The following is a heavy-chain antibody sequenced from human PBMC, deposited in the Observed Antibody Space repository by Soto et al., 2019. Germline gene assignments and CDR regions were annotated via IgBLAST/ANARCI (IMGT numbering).Heavy chain of an antibody. V-gene: IGHV1-69*01. CDR1: GGTFSGYA. D-gene: IGHD2-15*01. Sequence: QVQLVQSGAEVKKPGSSVKVSCLASGGTFSGYALTWVRQAPGQGLEWMGEFVPLFGSTNYAQKFAGRITIIADESTSTGYMELSTLRSEDTAVYYCATHSLGTSSPPYFDNWGQGTLVTVSS. CDR3: ATHSLGTSSPPYFDN. J-gene: IGHJ4*02. CDR2: FVPLFGST.